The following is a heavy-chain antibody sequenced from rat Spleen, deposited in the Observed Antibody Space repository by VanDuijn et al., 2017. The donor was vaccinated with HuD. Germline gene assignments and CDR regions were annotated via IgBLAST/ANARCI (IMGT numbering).Heavy chain of an antibody. Sequence: EVQLVESGGGLVQPGRSLKLSCAASGFTFSNYGMHWIRQAPGKGLEWVSSVSSDGVNTYYPDSVKGRFTISRDNAENRVYLQMNSLKCEDTATYYCAVAGYGYWGQGVMVTVSS. CDR1: GFTFSNYG. J-gene: IGHJ2*01. D-gene: IGHD1-7*01. CDR2: VSSDGVNT. V-gene: IGHV5-58*01. CDR3: AVAGYGY.